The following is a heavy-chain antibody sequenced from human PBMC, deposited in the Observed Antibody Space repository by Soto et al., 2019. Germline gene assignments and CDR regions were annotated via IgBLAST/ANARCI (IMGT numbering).Heavy chain of an antibody. CDR1: GGSISSNYW. CDR3: ARLQLLTFGVHVYTPFHI. CDR2: VYHSGST. V-gene: IGHV4-4*02. J-gene: IGHJ3*02. D-gene: IGHD3-16*01. Sequence: QVQLQESGPGLVKPSGTLSLTCEVSGGSISSNYWWSWVRQPPGKGLEWIGEVYHSGSTNDHQSLQSRFSIAVEKSNNQFFLDLTCVTAAETAVSSCARLQLLTFGVHVYTPFHISGQAPMVPVS.